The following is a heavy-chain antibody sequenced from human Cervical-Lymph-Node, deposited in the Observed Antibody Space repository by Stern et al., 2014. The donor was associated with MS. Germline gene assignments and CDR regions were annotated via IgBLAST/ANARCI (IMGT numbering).Heavy chain of an antibody. CDR2: IKQDGTEK. CDR1: GFIFSRYW. CDR3: ARDYDFWSGYSSYYYGLDV. V-gene: IGHV3-7*01. J-gene: IGHJ6*02. Sequence: EVQLVESGGGLVQPGGSLSVSCEASGFIFSRYWMSWVRQAPGKGLEWVAQIKQDGTEKRYVDSVKGRFTISRDNLKNSLFLQMHSLRVEYTAVYYCARDYDFWSGYSSYYYGLDVWGQGTTVTVSS. D-gene: IGHD3-3*01.